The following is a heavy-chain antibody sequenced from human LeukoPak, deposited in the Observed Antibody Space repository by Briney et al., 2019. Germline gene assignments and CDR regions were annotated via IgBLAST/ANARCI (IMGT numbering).Heavy chain of an antibody. D-gene: IGHD3-10*01. J-gene: IGHJ4*02. V-gene: IGHV3-7*01. CDR2: INQDGSEK. CDR1: GFTFSSSW. CDR3: ARAGSLWFGEPKFDY. Sequence: GGSLRLSCAASGFTFSSSWMNWVRQAPGKGLEWVANINQDGSEKYYVDSVKGRFTISRDNAKNSLYLQMNSLRAEDTAVYYCARAGSLWFGEPKFDYWGQGTLVTVSS.